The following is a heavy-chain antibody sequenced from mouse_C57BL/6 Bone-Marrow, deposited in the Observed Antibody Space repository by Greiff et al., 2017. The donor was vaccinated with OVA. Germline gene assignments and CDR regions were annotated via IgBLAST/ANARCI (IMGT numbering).Heavy chain of an antibody. J-gene: IGHJ3*01. D-gene: IGHD2-5*01. Sequence: QVQLKESGPGLVQPSQSLSITCTVSGFSLTSYGVHWVRQSPGKGLEWLGVIWRGGSTDYNAAFMSRLSITKDNSKSQVFFKMNSLQADDTAIYYCARSYSNWRAWFAYWGQGTLVTVSA. V-gene: IGHV2-5*01. CDR2: IWRGGST. CDR1: GFSLTSYG. CDR3: ARSYSNWRAWFAY.